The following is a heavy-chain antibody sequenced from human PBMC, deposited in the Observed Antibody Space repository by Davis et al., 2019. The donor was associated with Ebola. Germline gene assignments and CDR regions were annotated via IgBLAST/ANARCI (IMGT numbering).Heavy chain of an antibody. V-gene: IGHV1-18*01. CDR3: ARDFKWIAVVQLFDY. D-gene: IGHD3-22*01. CDR2: ISAYNGNT. J-gene: IGHJ4*02. Sequence: AASVKVSCKASGYTFTSYGISWVRQAPGQGLEWMGWISAYNGNTNYAQKLQGRVTMTTDTSTSTAYMELRSLRSDETAVYYCARDFKWIAVVQLFDYWGQGTLVTVSS. CDR1: GYTFTSYG.